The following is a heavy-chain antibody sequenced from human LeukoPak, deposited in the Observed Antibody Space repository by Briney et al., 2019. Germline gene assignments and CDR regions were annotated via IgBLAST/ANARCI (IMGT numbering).Heavy chain of an antibody. CDR1: GGSISSGGYY. J-gene: IGHJ6*02. Sequence: PSETLSLTCTVSGGSISSGGYYWSWIRQHPGKGLEWIGYIYYSGSTYYNPSLKSRVTISVDTSKNQFSLKLSSGTAADTAVYYCARDGGGWPYYYYGMDVWGQGTTVTVSS. V-gene: IGHV4-31*03. D-gene: IGHD6-19*01. CDR3: ARDGGGWPYYYYGMDV. CDR2: IYYSGST.